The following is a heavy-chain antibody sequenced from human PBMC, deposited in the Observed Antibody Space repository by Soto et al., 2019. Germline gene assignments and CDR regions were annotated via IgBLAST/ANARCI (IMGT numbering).Heavy chain of an antibody. CDR2: ISWNSGSI. CDR3: AKELLEYSKHTPAYYYYMDV. CDR1: GFTFDDYA. Sequence: EVQLVESGGGLVQPGRSLRLSCAASGFTFDDYAMHWVRQAPGKGLEWVSGISWNSGSIGYAESVKGRFTISRDNAKNSLYLQMNSLRAEDTALYYCAKELLEYSKHTPAYYYYMDVWGKGTTVTVSS. J-gene: IGHJ6*03. V-gene: IGHV3-9*01. D-gene: IGHD2-15*01.